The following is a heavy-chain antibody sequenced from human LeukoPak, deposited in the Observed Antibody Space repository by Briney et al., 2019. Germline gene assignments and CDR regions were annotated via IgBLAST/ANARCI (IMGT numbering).Heavy chain of an antibody. V-gene: IGHV3-23*01. CDR2: ISGSAGST. D-gene: IGHD1-26*01. J-gene: IGHJ4*02. CDR3: AKHSDYVTGANDY. CDR1: GFTFSSYA. Sequence: GGSLRLSCAASGFTFSSYAMSWVRQAPGKGLEWVSIISGSAGSTYYTDSVKGRFTISRDNSKNTLYLQMNSLRDEDTAVYYCAKHSDYVTGANDYWGQGTLVTVSS.